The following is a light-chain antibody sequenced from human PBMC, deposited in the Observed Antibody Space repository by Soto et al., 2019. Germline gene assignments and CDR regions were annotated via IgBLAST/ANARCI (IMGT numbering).Light chain of an antibody. CDR2: EGS. CDR1: SSAVGTYNL. V-gene: IGLV2-23*01. J-gene: IGLJ1*01. CDR3: CSYAGSSTYV. Sequence: QSALTQPASVSGSPGQSINISCTGTSSAVGTYNLVSWYQHHPGKAPKLMIYEGSKRPSGVSNRFSGSKSGNTASLTISGLQAEDEADYYCCSYAGSSTYVFGTGTKLTVL.